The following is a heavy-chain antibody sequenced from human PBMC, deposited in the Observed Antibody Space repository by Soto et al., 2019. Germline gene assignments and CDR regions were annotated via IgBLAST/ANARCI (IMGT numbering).Heavy chain of an antibody. Sequence: QVQLQESGPGLVKPSQTLSLTCTVSGGSISSGGYYWSWIRQHPGKGLEWIGYIYYSGSTYYNPSLQSRVXXAXDXXKNRFSLKLSSVTAADTAVYYCARHIVATIRAFDYWGQGTLVTVSS. V-gene: IGHV4-31*03. CDR3: ARHIVATIRAFDY. D-gene: IGHD5-12*01. CDR1: GGSISSGGYY. CDR2: IYYSGST. J-gene: IGHJ4*02.